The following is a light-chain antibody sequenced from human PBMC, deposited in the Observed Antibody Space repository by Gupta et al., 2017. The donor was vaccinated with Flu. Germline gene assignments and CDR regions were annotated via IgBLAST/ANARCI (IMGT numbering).Light chain of an antibody. Sequence: QSALTQPASVSGFPGQSITISCIGTNNDIGALNFVSWYQQYPGMAPKLNIYEVSNRPSEISSRFSGSKSGNTASLTISGLQSEDEAFYSCNAYTNRGIRLFGGGTQVTVL. CDR2: EVS. V-gene: IGLV2-14*01. CDR1: NNDIGALNF. J-gene: IGLJ2*01. CDR3: NAYTNRGIRL.